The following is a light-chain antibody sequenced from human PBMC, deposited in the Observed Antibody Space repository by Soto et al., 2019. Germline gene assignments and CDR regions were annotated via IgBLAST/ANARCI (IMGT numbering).Light chain of an antibody. Sequence: EIVMTQSPATLSVSPGERATLSYRASQSVNGNLAWYQQKPGQPPRLLIYGASTRATGIPARFSGSGSGTEFTLTISSLQSEDFAVYYCQQYNNWPLTFGGGTKVEIK. V-gene: IGKV3-15*01. CDR1: QSVNGN. J-gene: IGKJ4*01. CDR2: GAS. CDR3: QQYNNWPLT.